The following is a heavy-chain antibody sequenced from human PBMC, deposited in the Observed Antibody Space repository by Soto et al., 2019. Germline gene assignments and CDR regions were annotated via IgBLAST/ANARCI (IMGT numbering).Heavy chain of an antibody. CDR2: IWYDGSNK. CDR3: ARDQQWLVRFYFDF. D-gene: IGHD6-19*01. CDR1: GIDLENYG. J-gene: IGHJ4*02. Sequence: GGSLRLSCVASGIDLENYGIHWVRQAPGKGLEWVAVIWYDGSNKYYADSVKGRFTISRDNSKNTLYLQMNSLRAEDTAVYYCARDQQWLVRFYFDFWGQGTLVTVSS. V-gene: IGHV3-33*08.